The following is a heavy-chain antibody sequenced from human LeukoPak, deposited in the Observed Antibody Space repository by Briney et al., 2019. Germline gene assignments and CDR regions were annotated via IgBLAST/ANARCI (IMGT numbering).Heavy chain of an antibody. CDR3: AKEGTTPPYYYYYMDV. CDR1: GFTFSSYS. CDR2: ISSSSSYI. D-gene: IGHD2-2*01. Sequence: PGGSLRLSCAASGFTFSSYSMNWVRQAPGKGLEWVSSISSSSSYIYYADSVKGRFTISRDNSKNTLYLQMNSLRAEDTAVYYCAKEGTTPPYYYYYMDVWGKGTTVTVSS. V-gene: IGHV3-21*01. J-gene: IGHJ6*03.